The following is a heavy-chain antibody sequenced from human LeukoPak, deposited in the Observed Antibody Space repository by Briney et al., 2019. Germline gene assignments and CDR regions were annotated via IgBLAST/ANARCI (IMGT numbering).Heavy chain of an antibody. CDR1: GFTFSSYE. V-gene: IGHV3-48*03. Sequence: GGSLRLSCAASGFTFSSYEVNWVRQAPGKRLEWVSYISSSGTTIHYADSVKGRFTISRDNAKNSVYLQMNSLRVEDTAVYYCARVRYQTADYWGQGTLVTVSS. J-gene: IGHJ4*02. CDR3: ARVRYQTADY. CDR2: ISSSGTTI. D-gene: IGHD3-16*02.